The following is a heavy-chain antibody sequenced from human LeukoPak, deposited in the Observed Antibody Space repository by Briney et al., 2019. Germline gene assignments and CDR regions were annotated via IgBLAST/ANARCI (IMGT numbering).Heavy chain of an antibody. V-gene: IGHV1-69*05. CDR1: GGTFSSYA. CDR3: ARNAVVVVPSYYYYYMDV. CDR2: IIPIFGTA. J-gene: IGHJ6*03. Sequence: ASVKVSCKASGGTFSSYAISWVRQAPGQGLEWMGGIIPIFGTANYAQKFQGRVTMTRDTSTSTVYMELSSLRSEDTAVYYCARNAVVVVPSYYYYYMDVWGKGTTVTISS. D-gene: IGHD2-15*01.